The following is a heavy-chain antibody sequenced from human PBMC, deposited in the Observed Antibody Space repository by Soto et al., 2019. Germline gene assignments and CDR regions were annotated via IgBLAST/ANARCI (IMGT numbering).Heavy chain of an antibody. Sequence: QVQLVESGGGVVQPGRSLRLSCAASGFTFSSYGMHWVRQAPGKGLEWVAVIWYHGSNKYYADSVKGRFTISRDNSKNTLYLQMNSLRAEDMAVYYCARDRDPGQWLTTNYFDYWGQGTLVTVSS. D-gene: IGHD6-19*01. CDR2: IWYHGSNK. CDR3: ARDRDPGQWLTTNYFDY. J-gene: IGHJ4*02. CDR1: GFTFSSYG. V-gene: IGHV3-33*01.